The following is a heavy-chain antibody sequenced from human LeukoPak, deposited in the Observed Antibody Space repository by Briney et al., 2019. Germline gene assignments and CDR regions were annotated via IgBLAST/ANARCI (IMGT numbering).Heavy chain of an antibody. CDR1: GGSISSYY. D-gene: IGHD2-2*01. CDR3: AVIPADNWFDP. J-gene: IGHJ5*02. V-gene: IGHV4-59*08. Sequence: SETLSLTCTVSGGSISSYYWSWIRQPPGKGLEWIGYIYYSGSPNYNPSLKSRVTISVDTSKNQFSLKLSSVTAADTAVYYCAVIPADNWFDPWGQGTLVTVSS. CDR2: IYYSGSP.